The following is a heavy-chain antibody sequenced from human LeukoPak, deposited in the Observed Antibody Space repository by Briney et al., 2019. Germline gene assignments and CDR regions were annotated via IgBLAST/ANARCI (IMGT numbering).Heavy chain of an antibody. CDR2: ISYDGRNK. Sequence: QPGGSLRLSCAASGFTFNNYGMHWVRQAPGKGLEWVAVISYDGRNKHYPDSVKGRFTISRDNSKNTLYLQMNSLRAEDTAVYYCARALAYCGGDCPTGRYWGQGTLVTVSS. J-gene: IGHJ4*02. CDR1: GFTFNNYG. D-gene: IGHD2-21*02. CDR3: ARALAYCGGDCPTGRY. V-gene: IGHV3-30*03.